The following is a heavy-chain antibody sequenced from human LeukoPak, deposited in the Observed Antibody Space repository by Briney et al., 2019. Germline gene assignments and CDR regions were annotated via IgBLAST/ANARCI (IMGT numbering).Heavy chain of an antibody. CDR2: IRYDGSNK. V-gene: IGHV3-30*02. CDR1: GFTFSSYG. CDR3: AKRRGLELLYYYYMDV. J-gene: IGHJ6*03. Sequence: GGSLRLSCAASGFTFSSYGMHWVRQAPGKGLEWVAFIRYDGSNKYYADSVKGRFTISRDNSKNTLFLQMNSLRAEDTAVYYCAKRRGLELLYYYYMDVWGKGTTVTVSS. D-gene: IGHD1-7*01.